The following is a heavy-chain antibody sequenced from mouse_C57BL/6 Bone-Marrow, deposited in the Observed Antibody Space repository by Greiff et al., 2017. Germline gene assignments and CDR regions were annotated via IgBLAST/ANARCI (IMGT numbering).Heavy chain of an antibody. CDR2: ISDGGSYT. CDR3: ARASWDWYFDV. V-gene: IGHV5-4*03. D-gene: IGHD4-1*01. J-gene: IGHJ1*03. Sequence: EVMLVESGGGLVKPGGSLKLSCAASGFTFSSYAMSWVRQTPEKRLEWVATISDGGSYTYYPDNVKGRFTISRENAKNNLYLQMSHLKSEDTAMYYCARASWDWYFDVWGTGTTVTVSS. CDR1: GFTFSSYA.